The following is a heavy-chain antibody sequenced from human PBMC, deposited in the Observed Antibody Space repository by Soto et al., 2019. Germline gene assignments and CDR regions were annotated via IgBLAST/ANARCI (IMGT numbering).Heavy chain of an antibody. CDR3: ARPETGRNDAFDI. CDR2: IIPIFGTA. V-gene: IGHV1-69*13. Sequence: SVKVSCKASGGTFSSYAISWVRQAPGQGLEWMGGIIPIFGTANYAQKFQGRVTITADESTSTAYMELSSLRSEDTAVYYCARPETGRNDAFDIWGKGTMVTVSS. D-gene: IGHD7-27*01. J-gene: IGHJ3*02. CDR1: GGTFSSYA.